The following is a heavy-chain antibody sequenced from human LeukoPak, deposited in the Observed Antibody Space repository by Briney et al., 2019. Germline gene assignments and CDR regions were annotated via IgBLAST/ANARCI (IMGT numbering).Heavy chain of an antibody. CDR3: ARDSGSLSGGAFDI. D-gene: IGHD1-26*01. Sequence: ASVKVSCKASGYTFTGYYMHWVRQAPGQGLEWMGWINPNSGGTNYAQKFQGRVTMTRDTSISTAYMELSRLRSDDTAVYYCARDSGSLSGGAFDIWAKGQWSPSLQ. CDR2: INPNSGGT. J-gene: IGHJ3*02. V-gene: IGHV1-2*02. CDR1: GYTFTGYY.